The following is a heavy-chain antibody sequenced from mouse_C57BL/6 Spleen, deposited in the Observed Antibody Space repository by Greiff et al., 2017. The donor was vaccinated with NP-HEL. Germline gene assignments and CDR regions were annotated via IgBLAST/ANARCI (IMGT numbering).Heavy chain of an antibody. CDR1: GFTFSSYA. V-gene: IGHV5-4*01. CDR2: ISDGGSYT. D-gene: IGHD6-1*01. J-gene: IGHJ3*01. Sequence: EVKVVESGGGLVKPGGSLKLSCAASGFTFSSYAMYWVRQTPEKRLEWVATISDGGSYTYYPDNVKGRFTITRDNAKNNLYLQMSHLKSEDTAMEYCGREGASWGWFAYWGQGTLVTVSA. CDR3: GREGASWGWFAY.